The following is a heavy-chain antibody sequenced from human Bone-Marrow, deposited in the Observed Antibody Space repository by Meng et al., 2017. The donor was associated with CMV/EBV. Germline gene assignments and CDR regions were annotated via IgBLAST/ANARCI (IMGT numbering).Heavy chain of an antibody. CDR2: IYSGGST. V-gene: IGHV3-53*01. CDR3: ARGASLDY. CDR1: GFTVSSNY. D-gene: IGHD6-6*01. Sequence: GESLKISCAASGFTVSSNYMSWVRQAPGKGLEWVSVIYSGGSTYYADSVKGRFTISRDNSKNTLYLQMNSLRAEDTAVYYCARGASLDYWGQGTLVTGSS. J-gene: IGHJ4*02.